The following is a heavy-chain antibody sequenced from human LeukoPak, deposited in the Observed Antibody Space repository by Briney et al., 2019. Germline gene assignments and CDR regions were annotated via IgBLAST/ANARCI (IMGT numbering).Heavy chain of an antibody. CDR2: IGRRGIST. Sequence: GRSLRLSCAASGFTFRTYEMSWVRQAPGKGLEWVSNIGRRGISTWYADSAKGRFTISRDNAKNSLCLQMNSLTVEDTAVYYCARRLPYYGMDVWGKGTTVTVSS. CDR3: ARRLPYYGMDV. V-gene: IGHV3-48*03. J-gene: IGHJ6*04. CDR1: GFTFRTYE.